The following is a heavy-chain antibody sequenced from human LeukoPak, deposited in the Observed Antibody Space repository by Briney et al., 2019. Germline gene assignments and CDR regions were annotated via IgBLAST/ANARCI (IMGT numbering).Heavy chain of an antibody. D-gene: IGHD2-21*02. Sequence: ASVKVSCKASGYTFTSYGISWVRQAPGQGPEWMGWISAYNGNTNYAQKLQGRVTMTTDTSTSTAYMELRSLRSDDTAVYYCARGPYCGGDRYSSFDYWGQGTLVTVSS. CDR3: ARGPYCGGDRYSSFDY. J-gene: IGHJ4*02. CDR1: GYTFTSYG. CDR2: ISAYNGNT. V-gene: IGHV1-18*01.